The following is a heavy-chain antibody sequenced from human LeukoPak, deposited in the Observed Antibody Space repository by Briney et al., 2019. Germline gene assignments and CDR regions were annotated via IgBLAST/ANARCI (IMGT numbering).Heavy chain of an antibody. D-gene: IGHD3-22*01. J-gene: IGHJ4*02. Sequence: PGGSLRLSCAASGFTFSSYGMHWVRQAPGKGLEWVAFIRYDGSNKYYADSVKGRFTISRDNSKNTLYLQMNSLRAEDTAVYYCAKDGDSSGYSFDYWGQGTLVTVSS. CDR3: AKDGDSSGYSFDY. CDR1: GFTFSSYG. V-gene: IGHV3-30*02. CDR2: IRYDGSNK.